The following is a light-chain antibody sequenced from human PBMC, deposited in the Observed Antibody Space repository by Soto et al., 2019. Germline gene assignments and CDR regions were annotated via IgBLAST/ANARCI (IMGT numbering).Light chain of an antibody. CDR2: AAS. V-gene: IGKV3-20*01. Sequence: EIVLTQSPGTLSLSPGERATLSCRASQSVSSNYLAWYQQKPGQAPRLLIYAASSRATDIPDRFSGGGSGTDFTLTISRLEPEDSAVYSCQQYGTSPHTFGQGTKVDIK. J-gene: IGKJ2*01. CDR3: QQYGTSPHT. CDR1: QSVSSNY.